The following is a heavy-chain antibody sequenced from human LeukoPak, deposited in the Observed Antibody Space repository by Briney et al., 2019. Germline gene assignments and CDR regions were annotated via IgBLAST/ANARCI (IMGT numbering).Heavy chain of an antibody. CDR2: INPNSGGT. V-gene: IGHV1-2*02. D-gene: IGHD1-7*01. Sequence: ASVKVSCKASGYTFTGYYMHWVRQAPGQGLEWMGWINPNSGGTNYAQKFQGRVTMTRDTSISTAYMELSRLRSDDTAVYYCARRGITGITDAFDIWGQGTMVTVSS. J-gene: IGHJ3*02. CDR3: ARRGITGITDAFDI. CDR1: GYTFTGYY.